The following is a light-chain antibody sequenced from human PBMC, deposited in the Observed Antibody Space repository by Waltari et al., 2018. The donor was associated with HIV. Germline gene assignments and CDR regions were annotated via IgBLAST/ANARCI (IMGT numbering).Light chain of an antibody. CDR1: KLGAKF. J-gene: IGLJ3*02. CDR2: QDT. V-gene: IGLV3-1*01. Sequence: SYELTQPPSVSVSPGQTASITCSGDKLGAKFVSWYQQKPVQSPVLVIFQDTKRPSGIPDRFSGSNSGNTATLTISGTQAINEADYYCQVWDSSIWVFGGGTKLTVL. CDR3: QVWDSSIWV.